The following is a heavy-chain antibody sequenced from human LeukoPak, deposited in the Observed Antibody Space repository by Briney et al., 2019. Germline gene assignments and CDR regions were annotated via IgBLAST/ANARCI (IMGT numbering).Heavy chain of an antibody. J-gene: IGHJ4*02. CDR2: IRSKAYGGTT. CDR1: GFTFGDYA. V-gene: IGHV3-49*04. D-gene: IGHD5-18*01. Sequence: GGSLRLSCTASGFTFGDYAMSWVRQAPGKGLEWVGFIRSKAYGGTTEYAASVKGRFTISRDDSKSIAYLQMNSLKPEDTAVYYCTRGGSYGNDYWGQGTLVTVSS. CDR3: TRGGSYGNDY.